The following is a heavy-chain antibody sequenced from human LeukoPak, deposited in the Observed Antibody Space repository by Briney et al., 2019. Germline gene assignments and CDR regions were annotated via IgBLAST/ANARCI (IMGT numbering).Heavy chain of an antibody. J-gene: IGHJ6*02. CDR3: TRDLMDYDVSTGLHHYYMDV. CDR1: GFTFSSYW. D-gene: IGHD3-9*01. V-gene: IGHV3-74*01. CDR2: INGDGRNI. Sequence: GGSLRLSCAASGFTFSSYWMHWVRQDPRKGLVWVSRINGDGRNINYADSVRGRFTISRDNAKNTLYLQLNTLRVEDTAVYYCTRDLMDYDVSTGLHHYYMDVWGQGTTVTVSS.